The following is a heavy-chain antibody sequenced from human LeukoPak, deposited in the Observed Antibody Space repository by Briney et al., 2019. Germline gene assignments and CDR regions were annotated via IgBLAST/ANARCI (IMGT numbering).Heavy chain of an antibody. CDR3: ERLLTGYYKSFIGGHLFQH. D-gene: IGHD3-9*01. Sequence: PGGSLRLSCAASGFMFSSSWMHWVCQAPEKGLEWVADIKCDGSERYYVDSVKGRLTISRDNAKNSLYVQVNSLRVEDMTVNHCERLLTGYYKSFIGGHLFQHWGQGTLVTVSS. CDR2: IKCDGSER. J-gene: IGHJ1*01. CDR1: GFMFSSSW. V-gene: IGHV3-52*01.